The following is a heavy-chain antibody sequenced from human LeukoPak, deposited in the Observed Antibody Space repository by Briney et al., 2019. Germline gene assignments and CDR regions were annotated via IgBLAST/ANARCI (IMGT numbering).Heavy chain of an antibody. CDR2: INPNSGGT. V-gene: IGHV1-2*02. Sequence: GASVKVSCKASGYTFTGYYMHWVRQAPGQGLEWMGWINPNSGGTNYAQKFQGRVTMTRDTSISTAYMELRSLRSDVTAVYYCAFGFGEKAAWFDPWGQGTLVTVSS. CDR1: GYTFTGYY. D-gene: IGHD3-10*01. J-gene: IGHJ5*02. CDR3: AFGFGEKAAWFDP.